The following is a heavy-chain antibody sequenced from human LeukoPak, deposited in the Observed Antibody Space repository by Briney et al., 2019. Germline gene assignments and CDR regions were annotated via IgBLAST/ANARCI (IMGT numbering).Heavy chain of an antibody. J-gene: IGHJ4*02. CDR3: ARELWFGELSPIDY. CDR1: GGTFSSYA. D-gene: IGHD3-10*01. Sequence: SVKVSCKASGGTFSSYAISWVRQAPGQGLEWMGGIIPIFGTANYAQKFQGRVTITADKSTSTAYMELSSLRSEDTAVYYCARELWFGELSPIDYWGQGTLVTVSS. CDR2: IIPIFGTA. V-gene: IGHV1-69*06.